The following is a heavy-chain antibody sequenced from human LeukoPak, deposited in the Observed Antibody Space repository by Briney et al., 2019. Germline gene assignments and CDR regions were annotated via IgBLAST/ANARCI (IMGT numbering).Heavy chain of an antibody. CDR2: VSASGGST. Sequence: GGSLRLSCAASGFIFRNHAMNWVRQAPGQGLEWVSGVSASGGSTFNTDSVKGRFSISRDNSKNTLYLEMNSLRPEDTALYYCAKSLGNQGVIDYWGQGTVVTVSS. D-gene: IGHD3-10*01. CDR1: GFIFRNHA. CDR3: AKSLGNQGVIDY. V-gene: IGHV3-23*01. J-gene: IGHJ4*02.